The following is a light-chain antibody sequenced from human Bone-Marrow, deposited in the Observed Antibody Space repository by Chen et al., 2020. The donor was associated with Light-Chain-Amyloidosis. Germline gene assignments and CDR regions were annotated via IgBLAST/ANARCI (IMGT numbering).Light chain of an antibody. J-gene: IGLJ1*01. CDR2: EVT. CDR1: SSDVGGDNH. CDR3: SSYTITNTLV. Sequence: QSALTQPASVSGSPGQSITISCTGTSSDVGGDNHVSLYQQHPDKAPKLMIYEVTNRPSWVPDRFSASKSDSTASLTISGLQTEDEADYFCSSYTITNTLVFGSGTRVTVL. V-gene: IGLV2-14*01.